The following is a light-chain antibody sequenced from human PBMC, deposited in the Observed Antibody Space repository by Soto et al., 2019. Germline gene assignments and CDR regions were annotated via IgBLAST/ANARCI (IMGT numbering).Light chain of an antibody. Sequence: DIVMTQSPDSLAVSLGERATINCKSSQSVLYSSNNKNYLAWYQQKPGQPHKLLIYWASTRESGVHDRFSGSGSGTDFTLTIRSLQAEDVAVYYCKQYYSTPWTFGQGTKVDIK. CDR1: QSVLYSSNNKNY. V-gene: IGKV4-1*01. CDR2: WAS. J-gene: IGKJ1*01. CDR3: KQYYSTPWT.